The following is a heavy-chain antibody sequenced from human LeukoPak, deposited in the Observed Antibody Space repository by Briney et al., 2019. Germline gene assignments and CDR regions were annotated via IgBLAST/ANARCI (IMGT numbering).Heavy chain of an antibody. J-gene: IGHJ4*02. CDR1: GGSISSYY. Sequence: PSETLSLTCTVSGGSISSYYWSWIRQPPGKGLEWIGYLKYSGSTNYDPSLKSRVTISVDTSRNQFSLNLSSVTAADTAVYYCARHRYSGYDHLDYWGQGTLVTVSS. CDR2: LKYSGST. CDR3: ARHRYSGYDHLDY. D-gene: IGHD5-12*01. V-gene: IGHV4-59*08.